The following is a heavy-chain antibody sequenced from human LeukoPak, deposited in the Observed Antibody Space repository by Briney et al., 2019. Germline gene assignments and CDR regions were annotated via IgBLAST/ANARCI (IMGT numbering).Heavy chain of an antibody. J-gene: IGHJ2*01. CDR3: ARVSSSWYQDWYFDL. CDR1: GVSISSSNSY. D-gene: IGHD6-13*01. Sequence: SETLSLTCTVSGVSISSSNSYWGWIRQPPGKGLEWIGSIYYSGNTYYNASLKSQVTMSVDTSKNQFSLKLSSVTAADTAVYYCARVSSSWYQDWYFDLWGRGTLVTVSS. CDR2: IYYSGNT. V-gene: IGHV4-39*07.